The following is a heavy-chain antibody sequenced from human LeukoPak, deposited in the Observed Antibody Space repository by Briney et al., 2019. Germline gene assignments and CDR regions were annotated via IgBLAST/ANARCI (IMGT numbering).Heavy chain of an antibody. CDR2: INPNSGGT. Sequence: ASVKVSCKASGYTFTGYYMHWARQAPGQGLEWMGWINPNSGGTNYAQKFQGRVTMTRDTSISTAYMELSRLRSDDTAVYYCARDYCSGGSCFFDYWGQGTLVTVSS. V-gene: IGHV1-2*02. D-gene: IGHD2-15*01. CDR1: GYTFTGYY. J-gene: IGHJ4*02. CDR3: ARDYCSGGSCFFDY.